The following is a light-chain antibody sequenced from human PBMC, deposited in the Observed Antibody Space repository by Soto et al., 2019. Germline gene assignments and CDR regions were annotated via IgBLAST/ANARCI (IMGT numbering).Light chain of an antibody. J-gene: IGKJ2*01. V-gene: IGKV1-5*03. CDR2: KAS. CDR1: QSISSW. CDR3: QQYNSYPMYT. Sequence: DIQMTQSPSTLSASVGDRVTITCRASQSISSWLAWYQQKPGKAPTLLIYKASSLESGVPSRFSGSGSGTEFTLTISSLQPDDFATYYCQQYNSYPMYTFGQGTKLEIK.